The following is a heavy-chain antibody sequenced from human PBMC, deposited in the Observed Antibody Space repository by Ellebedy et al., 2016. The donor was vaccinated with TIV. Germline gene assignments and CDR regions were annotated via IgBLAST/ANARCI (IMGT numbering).Heavy chain of an antibody. V-gene: IGHV3-7*04. CDR2: IKEDGSQQ. Sequence: PGGSLRLSCAASSIYWMSWVRQAPGQGLAWVANIKEDGSQQYYVDSVKGRFIISRDNARQTMFLQMNSLRVEDTAVYYCVGANPPPQYFFHWGQGTLVTVSS. CDR3: VGANPPPQYFFH. CDR1: SIYW. J-gene: IGHJ1*01.